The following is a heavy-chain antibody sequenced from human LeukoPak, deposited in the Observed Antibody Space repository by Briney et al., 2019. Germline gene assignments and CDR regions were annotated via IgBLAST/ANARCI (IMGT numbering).Heavy chain of an antibody. D-gene: IGHD3-9*01. CDR1: GFTFSSYG. Sequence: GGSLRLSCAASGFTFSSYGMRWVRQAPGKGLEWVAFIRYDGSNKYYADSVKGRFTISRDNSKNTLYLQMNSLRAEDTAVYYCAKRVYYDILTGSPFDPWGQGTLVTVSS. V-gene: IGHV3-30*02. J-gene: IGHJ5*02. CDR3: AKRVYYDILTGSPFDP. CDR2: IRYDGSNK.